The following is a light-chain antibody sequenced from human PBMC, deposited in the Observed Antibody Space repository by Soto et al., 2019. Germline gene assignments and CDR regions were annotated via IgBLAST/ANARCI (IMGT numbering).Light chain of an antibody. CDR3: LQDYNYPPT. J-gene: IGKJ1*01. CDR2: AAS. CDR1: QGIRND. Sequence: AIQMTQSPSSLSASLGDRVTITCRASQGIRNDLGWYQQKPGKAPKLLIYAASSLQSGVPSRFSGSGSGTDFTLTISSLQPEDYATYYCLQDYNYPPTFGQGTKVEIK. V-gene: IGKV1-6*01.